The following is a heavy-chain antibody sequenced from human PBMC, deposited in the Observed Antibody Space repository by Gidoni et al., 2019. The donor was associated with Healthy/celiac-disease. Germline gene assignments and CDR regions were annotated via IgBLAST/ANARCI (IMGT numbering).Heavy chain of an antibody. CDR3: ARGEEDGADNGFDP. D-gene: IGHD4-17*01. Sequence: QVQLQQWSAGLLKPSATLSLTCAVYGGSFRGHYGSWIRKPQGKGLEWIGEINPSGRTYYNPSLKSRVNISVDTSKNQFALKLSSVTAAETAVYYCARGEEDGADNGFDPWGQGTLVTVSS. CDR1: GGSFRGHY. CDR2: INPSGRT. J-gene: IGHJ5*02. V-gene: IGHV4-34*01.